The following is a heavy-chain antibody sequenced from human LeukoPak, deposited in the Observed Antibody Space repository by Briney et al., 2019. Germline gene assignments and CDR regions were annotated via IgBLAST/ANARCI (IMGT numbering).Heavy chain of an antibody. CDR3: ARHSSSWEYFDP. D-gene: IGHD6-13*01. V-gene: IGHV3-30*03. CDR1: GFTFSSHD. CDR2: ISYDGGKK. J-gene: IGHJ5*02. Sequence: GGSLRLSCAASGFTFSSHDMHWVRQAPGKGLEWVAIISYDGGKKDYADSVKGRFTISRDNSKNTLYLQMNSLRAEDTAVYYCARHSSSWEYFDPWGQGTLVTVSS.